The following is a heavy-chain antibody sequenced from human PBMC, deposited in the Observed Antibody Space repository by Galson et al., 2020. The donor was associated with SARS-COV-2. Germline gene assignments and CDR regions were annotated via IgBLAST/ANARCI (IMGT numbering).Heavy chain of an antibody. CDR2: ISSDGRNK. CDR3: AKVSSSWELYYYYGMDV. D-gene: IGHD6-13*01. CDR1: GFTFSSYG. V-gene: IGHV3-30*18. J-gene: IGHJ6*02. Sequence: GGSLRPSCAAYGFTFSSYGMHWVRQAPGKGLGWVAAISSDGRNKYYADSVKGRFTISRDNSKNTLYLQMNSLRAEDTAVYYCAKVSSSWELYYYYGMDVWGQGTTVTVSS.